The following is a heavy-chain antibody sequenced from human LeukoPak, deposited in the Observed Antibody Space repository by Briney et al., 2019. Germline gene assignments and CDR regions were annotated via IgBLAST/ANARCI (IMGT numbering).Heavy chain of an antibody. CDR3: ARVDWLANHYYYMDV. CDR2: IYHSGST. V-gene: IGHV4-38-2*02. Sequence: PWETLSLTCTVSGGSISTGYYWGWIRQPPGKGLEWIGSIYHSGSTYYNPSLKSRVTISVDTSKNQFSLKLSSVIAADTAVYYCARVDWLANHYYYMDVWGKGTTVTVSS. J-gene: IGHJ6*03. D-gene: IGHD2-21*01. CDR1: GGSISTGYY.